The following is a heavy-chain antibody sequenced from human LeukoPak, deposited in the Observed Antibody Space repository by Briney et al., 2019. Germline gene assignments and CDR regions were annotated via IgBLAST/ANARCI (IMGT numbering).Heavy chain of an antibody. CDR2: INHSGST. Sequence: SETLSLTCAVYGGSFSGYYWSWIRQPPGKGLEWIGEINHSGSTNYNPSLKSRVTISVDTSKNQFSLKLSSVTAADTAVYYCARHVRGSIWYDYFDYWGQGTLVTVSS. V-gene: IGHV4-34*01. J-gene: IGHJ4*02. CDR3: ARHVRGSIWYDYFDY. CDR1: GGSFSGYY. D-gene: IGHD3-10*02.